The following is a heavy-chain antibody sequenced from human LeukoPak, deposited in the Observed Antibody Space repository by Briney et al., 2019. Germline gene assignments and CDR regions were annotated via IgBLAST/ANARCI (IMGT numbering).Heavy chain of an antibody. Sequence: GGSLRLSCAASGVTFSSYAMSWVRQAPGKGLEWVSSMSGSGGSTYYADSVKGRFTISRDDSKNTLYLQMNSLRAEDTAVYYCAKEGGYCSSSSCSDYFDYWGQGSLVTVSS. D-gene: IGHD2-2*01. V-gene: IGHV3-23*01. J-gene: IGHJ4*02. CDR3: AKEGGYCSSSSCSDYFDY. CDR2: MSGSGGST. CDR1: GVTFSSYA.